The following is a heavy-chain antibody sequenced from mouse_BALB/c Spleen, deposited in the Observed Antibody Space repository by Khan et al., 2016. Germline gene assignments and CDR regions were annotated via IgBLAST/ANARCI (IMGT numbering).Heavy chain of an antibody. CDR3: ARDDRWFAY. D-gene: IGHD2-14*01. J-gene: IGHJ3*01. CDR1: GFTFSDYY. Sequence: EVKLVESGGGLVKPGGSLTLSCAASGFTFSDYYMYWVRQTPEKRLEWVATISDGGSYTYYPDSVKGRFTISRDNAKNNLYLQMSSLKSEDTAMYYCARDDRWFAYWGQGTLVTVSA. V-gene: IGHV5-4*02. CDR2: ISDGGSYT.